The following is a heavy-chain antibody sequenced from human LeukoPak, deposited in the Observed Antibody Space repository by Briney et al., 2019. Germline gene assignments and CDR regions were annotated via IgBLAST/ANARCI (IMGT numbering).Heavy chain of an antibody. Sequence: SVKVSCKASGGTFSSYAISGVRQAPGQGLEWMRRIIPIFGTAKYAQQFQGRVTITTDESTSTAYMELSSLTSEDTAVYYCPRDGKYSSSANWFDPWGQGTLVTVSS. D-gene: IGHD6-13*01. V-gene: IGHV1-69*05. CDR1: GGTFSSYA. CDR2: IIPIFGTA. J-gene: IGHJ5*02. CDR3: PRDGKYSSSANWFDP.